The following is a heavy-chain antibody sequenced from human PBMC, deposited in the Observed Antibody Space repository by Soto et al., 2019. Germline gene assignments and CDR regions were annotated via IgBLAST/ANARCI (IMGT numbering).Heavy chain of an antibody. CDR1: GFSVSSDY. CDR2: IYSGGDT. V-gene: IGHV3-53*01. D-gene: IGHD3-10*01. CDR3: TRAGSDPGNFYISNYYAMDV. J-gene: IGHJ6*02. Sequence: GGSLRLSCAASGFSVSSDYMSWVRQARGKGLEWVSLIYSGGDTYYADSVKGRFTISRDISSNTIYLHMTSLRADDTAIYYCTRAGSDPGNFYISNYYAMDVWGRGTTATVSS.